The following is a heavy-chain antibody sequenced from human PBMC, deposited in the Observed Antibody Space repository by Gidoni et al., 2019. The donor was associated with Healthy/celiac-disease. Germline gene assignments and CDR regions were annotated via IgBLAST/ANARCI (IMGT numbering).Heavy chain of an antibody. CDR3: AKETYYYYDSSGYYLDY. CDR2: ISGSGGST. D-gene: IGHD3-22*01. CDR1: GFTFSSYA. V-gene: IGHV3-23*01. J-gene: IGHJ4*02. Sequence: EVQLLESGGGLVQPGGSLRLSCAAPGFTFSSYAMSWVRQAPGKGLEWVSAISGSGGSTYYADSVKGRFTISRDNSKNTLYLQMNSLRAEDTAVYYCAKETYYYYDSSGYYLDYWGQGTLVTVSS.